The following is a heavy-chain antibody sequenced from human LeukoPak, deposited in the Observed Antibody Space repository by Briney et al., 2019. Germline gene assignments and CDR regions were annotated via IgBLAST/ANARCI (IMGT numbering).Heavy chain of an antibody. J-gene: IGHJ6*02. CDR3: ARGYGDYSYYYYGMDV. V-gene: IGHV4-34*01. Sequence: PSETLSLTCAVYGGSFSGYYWSWIRQPPGKGLEWIGEINHSGSTNYNPSLKSRVTISVDTSKNQFSLKLSSVTAADTAVYYCARGYGDYSYYYYGMDVWGQGTTVTVSS. CDR2: INHSGST. D-gene: IGHD4-17*01. CDR1: GGSFSGYY.